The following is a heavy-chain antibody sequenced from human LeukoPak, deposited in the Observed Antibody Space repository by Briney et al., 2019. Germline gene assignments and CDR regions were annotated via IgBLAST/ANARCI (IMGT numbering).Heavy chain of an antibody. CDR1: GFTISNXY. Sequence: GGSLRLSCTASGFTISNXYMSWVRQAPGKGLEWVSIIYSDRSTYYPESVKGRFTITRDDSKNTLFLQMDSLRVEDTAIYYCARDSAFSSYSNWGQGALVTVSS. V-gene: IGHV3-53*01. D-gene: IGHD2-15*01. CDR3: ARDSAFSSYSN. CDR2: IYSDRST. J-gene: IGHJ1*01.